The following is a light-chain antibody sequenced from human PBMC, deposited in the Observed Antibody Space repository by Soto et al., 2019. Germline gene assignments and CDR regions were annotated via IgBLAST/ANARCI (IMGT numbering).Light chain of an antibody. CDR2: AAS. Sequence: EIVLTQSPGTLSLSPGERATLSCRASQSVADNYLAWYQQKPGQAPRLLIYAASSRAIGIPDRFSGSVSGSDFTLTISSLEPEDFAVYYCQQRSNWPLTFGGGTKVDIK. CDR3: QQRSNWPLT. CDR1: QSVADNY. J-gene: IGKJ4*01. V-gene: IGKV3D-20*02.